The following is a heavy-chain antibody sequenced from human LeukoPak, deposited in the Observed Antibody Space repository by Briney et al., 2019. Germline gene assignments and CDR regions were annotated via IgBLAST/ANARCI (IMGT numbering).Heavy chain of an antibody. J-gene: IGHJ6*03. CDR1: GFTFSSYA. CDR2: ISGSGGST. D-gene: IGHD2-15*01. Sequence: PGGSLRLSCAASGFTFSSYAMSWVRQAPGKGLEWVSAISGSGGSTYYADSVKGRFTISRDKSKNTLYLQMNSLRAEDTAVYYCARVSRYCSGGSCYSYYYMDVWGKGTTVTISS. V-gene: IGHV3-23*01. CDR3: ARVSRYCSGGSCYSYYYMDV.